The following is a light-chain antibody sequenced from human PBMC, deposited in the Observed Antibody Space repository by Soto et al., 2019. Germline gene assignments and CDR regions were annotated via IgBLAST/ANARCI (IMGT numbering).Light chain of an antibody. J-gene: IGKJ1*01. CDR3: QQYNSYST. CDR1: QSISSW. Sequence: DIQMTQSPSTLSASVGDRFNITCRASQSISSWLAWYQQKPGKAPKLLIYKASSLESGVPSRFSGSGSGTEFTLTISSLQPDDFATYYCQQYNSYSTFGQGTKVDIK. V-gene: IGKV1-5*03. CDR2: KAS.